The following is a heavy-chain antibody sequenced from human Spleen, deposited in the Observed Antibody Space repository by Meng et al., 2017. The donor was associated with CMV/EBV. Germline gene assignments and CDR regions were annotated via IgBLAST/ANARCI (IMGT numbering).Heavy chain of an antibody. V-gene: IGHV4-34*01. D-gene: IGHD3-3*01. Sequence: QLQCQESGATMVKPSVTLSLTCTVYGWSFSGKYWGWIRHPQGHGLEWVGEINHSRSSYYNHSLKSRGTITVATSNTKFLVMFSLTTGDTAGAYYCVSGRSKFLASWFDPWGQGTLVTVSS. CDR2: INHSRSS. CDR1: GWSFSGKY. J-gene: IGHJ5*02. CDR3: VSGRSKFLASWFDP.